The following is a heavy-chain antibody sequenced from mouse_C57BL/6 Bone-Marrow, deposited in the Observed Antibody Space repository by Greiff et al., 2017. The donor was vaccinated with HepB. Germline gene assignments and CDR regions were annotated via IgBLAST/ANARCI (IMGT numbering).Heavy chain of an antibody. CDR3: ARAYGSSPFAY. CDR1: GYTFTSYW. J-gene: IGHJ3*01. D-gene: IGHD1-1*01. V-gene: IGHV1-69*01. Sequence: QVQLKESGAELVMPGASVKLSCKASGYTFTSYWMHWVKQRPGQGLEWIGEIDPSDSYTNYNQKFKGKSTLTVDKSSSTAYMQLSSLTSEDSAVYYCARAYGSSPFAYWGQGTLVTVSA. CDR2: IDPSDSYT.